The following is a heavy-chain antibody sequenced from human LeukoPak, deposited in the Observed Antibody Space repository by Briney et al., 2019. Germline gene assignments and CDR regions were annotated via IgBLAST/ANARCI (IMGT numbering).Heavy chain of an antibody. J-gene: IGHJ3*02. Sequence: PSETLSLTCTVSGGSISSSSYYWGWIRQPPGKGLEWIGSIYYSGSTYYNPSLKSRVTISVDTSKNQFSLKLSSVTAADTAVYYCASLVVGAPTGWLDAFDIWGQGTMVTVSS. CDR2: IYYSGST. CDR3: ASLVVGAPTGWLDAFDI. D-gene: IGHD1-26*01. V-gene: IGHV4-39*07. CDR1: GGSISSSSYY.